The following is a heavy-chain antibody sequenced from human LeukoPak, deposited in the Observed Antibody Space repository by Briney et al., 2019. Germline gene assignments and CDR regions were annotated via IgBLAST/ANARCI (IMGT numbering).Heavy chain of an antibody. Sequence: GGSLRLSCVASGFTFSSYAMTWVRQAPGKGLEWVSVISGSGGSTYYADSVKGRFTISRDNSRNTLYLQVNSLRAEGTAVYYCAKDASYDTSGYYPDFDYWGQGTLVTVSS. CDR1: GFTFSSYA. D-gene: IGHD3-22*01. V-gene: IGHV3-23*01. J-gene: IGHJ4*02. CDR2: ISGSGGST. CDR3: AKDASYDTSGYYPDFDY.